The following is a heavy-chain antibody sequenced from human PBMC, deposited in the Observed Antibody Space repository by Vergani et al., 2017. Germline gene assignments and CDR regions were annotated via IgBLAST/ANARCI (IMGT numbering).Heavy chain of an antibody. Sequence: QVQLQESGPGLVKPPGTLSLTCAVSGGPISSSNWWSWVRQPPGKGLEWIGEIYHSGSTNYHPSLKSRVTISVDKSKNQFSLKLSSVTAADTAVYYCARALKLRYSPFGDYYYYGMDVWGQGTTVTVSS. V-gene: IGHV4-4*03. CDR2: IYHSGST. CDR3: ARALKLRYSPFGDYYYYGMDV. CDR1: GGPISSSNW. D-gene: IGHD3-9*01. J-gene: IGHJ6*02.